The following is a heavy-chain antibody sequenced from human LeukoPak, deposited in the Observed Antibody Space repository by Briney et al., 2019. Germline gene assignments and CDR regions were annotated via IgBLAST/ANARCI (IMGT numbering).Heavy chain of an antibody. CDR2: IYYSGST. CDR1: GGSISSYC. CDR3: ARTGYSYGYWLDY. V-gene: IGHV4-39*07. Sequence: PSETLSLTCTVSGGSISSYCWSWIRQPPGKGLEWIGSIYYSGSTYYNPSLKSRVTISVDTSKNQFSLKLSSVTAADTAVYYCARTGYSYGYWLDYWGQGTLVTVSS. D-gene: IGHD5-18*01. J-gene: IGHJ4*02.